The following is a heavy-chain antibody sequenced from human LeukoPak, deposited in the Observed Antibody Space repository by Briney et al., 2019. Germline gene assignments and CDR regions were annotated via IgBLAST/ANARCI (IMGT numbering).Heavy chain of an antibody. CDR3: ARDGLFSQRAYYYGNNAFDI. Sequence: ASVIVSCKASGYTFPGFYIHWVRQAPGQGPERMGWINPNSGGTNYAQKFQARVSMTRDTSITTAYMELSSLRSDDTAVYYCARDGLFSQRAYYYGNNAFDIWGQGTMVTVSS. CDR1: GYTFPGFY. V-gene: IGHV1-2*02. J-gene: IGHJ3*02. CDR2: INPNSGGT. D-gene: IGHD3-10*01.